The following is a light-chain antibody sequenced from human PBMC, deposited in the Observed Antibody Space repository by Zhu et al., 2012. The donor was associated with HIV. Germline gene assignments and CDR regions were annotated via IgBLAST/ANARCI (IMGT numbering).Light chain of an antibody. Sequence: DIQMTQSPSSLSASVGDRVTITCRASQSVSSYLNWYQQKPGKAPKLLIYTASNLQAGVPSRFSGSASGTDFTLTISSLEPDDFATYFCQQSFSTLRT. CDR1: QSVSSY. CDR3: QQSFSTLRT. CDR2: TAS. V-gene: IGKV1-39*01. J-gene: IGKJ1*01.